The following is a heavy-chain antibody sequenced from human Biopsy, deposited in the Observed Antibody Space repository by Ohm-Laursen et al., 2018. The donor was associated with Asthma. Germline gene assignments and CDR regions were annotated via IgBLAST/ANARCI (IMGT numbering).Heavy chain of an antibody. V-gene: IGHV4-39*02. CDR2: IYYSGRT. D-gene: IGHD6-6*01. CDR1: GDAVSTSGSY. Sequence: SDTLSLTCIVSGDAVSTSGSYWGWIRQSPGKGLEWIGSIYYSGRTYYNPSPESRVTISADTSKNHFSLKVTSVTAADTAVYYCARAVSSSSYWYFDLWGRGDLVTVSS. J-gene: IGHJ2*01. CDR3: ARAVSSSSYWYFDL.